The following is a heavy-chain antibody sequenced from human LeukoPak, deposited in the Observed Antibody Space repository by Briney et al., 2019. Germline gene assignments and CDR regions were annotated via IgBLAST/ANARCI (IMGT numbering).Heavy chain of an antibody. CDR2: IRINAYGGTT. D-gene: IGHD5-18*01. CDR3: TRGEQLWSPLFDY. V-gene: IGHV3-49*04. Sequence: SLSLSCTVSGFTFGDYAISWVRQAPGKGREWGGLIRINAYGGTTEYAASVKGRFTISTDDSKSIAYLQMNSLKTEDTAVYYCTRGEQLWSPLFDYWGQGTLVTVSS. CDR1: GFTFGDYA. J-gene: IGHJ4*02.